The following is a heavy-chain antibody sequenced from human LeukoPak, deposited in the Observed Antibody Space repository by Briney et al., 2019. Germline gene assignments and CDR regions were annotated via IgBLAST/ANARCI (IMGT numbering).Heavy chain of an antibody. V-gene: IGHV4-34*01. J-gene: IGHJ6*02. CDR3: ASSAARLRGHGMDV. CDR2: INHSGST. CDR1: GGSFSGYY. Sequence: SETLSLTCAVYGGSFSGYYWSWIRQPPGKGLEWIGEINHSGSTNCNPSLKSRVTISVDTSKNQFSLKLSSVTAADTAVYYCASSAARLRGHGMDVWGQGTTVTVSS. D-gene: IGHD4-17*01.